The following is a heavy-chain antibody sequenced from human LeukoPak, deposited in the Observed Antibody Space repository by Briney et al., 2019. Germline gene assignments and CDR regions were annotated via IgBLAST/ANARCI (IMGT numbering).Heavy chain of an antibody. CDR3: ARDRVAGTHIFDY. D-gene: IGHD6-19*01. CDR1: GYTFTSYY. CDR2: INPSGGST. J-gene: IGHJ4*02. V-gene: IGHV1-46*01. Sequence: ASVKVSCKASGYTFTSYYMHWVRQAPGQGLEWMGIINPSGGSTSYAQKFQGRVTMTRDTSISTAYMELSRLRSDDTAVYYCARDRVAGTHIFDYWGQGTLVTVSS.